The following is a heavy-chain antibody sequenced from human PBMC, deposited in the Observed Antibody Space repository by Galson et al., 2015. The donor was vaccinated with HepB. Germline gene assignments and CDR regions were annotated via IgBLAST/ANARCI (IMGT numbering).Heavy chain of an antibody. Sequence: SLRLSCAASGFTFSSYGMHWVRQAPGKGLEWVAVISYDGSNKYYADSVKGRFTISRDNSKNTLYLQMNSLRAEDTAVYYCVHLSLCSSTSCYPPEDYWGQGTLVTVSS. V-gene: IGHV3-30*03. CDR3: VHLSLCSSTSCYPPEDY. CDR2: ISYDGSNK. J-gene: IGHJ4*02. CDR1: GFTFSSYG. D-gene: IGHD2-2*01.